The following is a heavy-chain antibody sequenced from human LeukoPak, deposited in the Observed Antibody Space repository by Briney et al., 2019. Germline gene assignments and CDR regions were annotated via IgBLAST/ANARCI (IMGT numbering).Heavy chain of an antibody. Sequence: GGSLRLSCAASGFTFSSYAMSWVRQAPGKGLEWVSAISGSGGSTYYADSVKGRFTISRDNAKNSLYLQMNSLRAEDTAVYYCARDSATYGGYDYYYGMDVWGQGTTVTVSS. J-gene: IGHJ6*02. D-gene: IGHD4/OR15-4a*01. CDR3: ARDSATYGGYDYYYGMDV. CDR2: ISGSGGST. CDR1: GFTFSSYA. V-gene: IGHV3-23*01.